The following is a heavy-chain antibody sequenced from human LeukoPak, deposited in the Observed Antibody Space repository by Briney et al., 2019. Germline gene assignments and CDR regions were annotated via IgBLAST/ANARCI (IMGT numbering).Heavy chain of an antibody. CDR2: INPNTGGT. Sequence: GASVKVSCKASGYNFTGYYLHWVRQAPGQGLEWMGWINPNTGGTNYAQKFQGRVTMTRDTSISTAYMDLRWLTSDDTATYYCAKQHEAWFDPWGQGTLVTVSS. CDR3: AKQHEAWFDP. CDR1: GYNFTGYY. J-gene: IGHJ5*02. V-gene: IGHV1-2*02. D-gene: IGHD1/OR15-1a*01.